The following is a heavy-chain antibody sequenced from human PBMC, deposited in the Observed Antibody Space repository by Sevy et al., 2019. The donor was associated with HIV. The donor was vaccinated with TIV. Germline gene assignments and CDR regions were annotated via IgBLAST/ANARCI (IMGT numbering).Heavy chain of an antibody. V-gene: IGHV3-23*01. Sequence: GGSLRLSCEASGFTFSSNAMSWVRQAPGKGLEWVSGISGGGGDTFYADSVKGRFTISRDNSKNTLYLQINSLRPEDTAVYYCARERLVSAGGYYNYYFGMDVWGQGTTVTVSS. J-gene: IGHJ6*02. D-gene: IGHD3-3*01. CDR1: GFTFSSNA. CDR2: ISGGGGDT. CDR3: ARERLVSAGGYYNYYFGMDV.